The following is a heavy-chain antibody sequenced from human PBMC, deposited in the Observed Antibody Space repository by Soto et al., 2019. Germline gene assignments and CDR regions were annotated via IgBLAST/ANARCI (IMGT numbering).Heavy chain of an antibody. CDR2: IIPILGIA. D-gene: IGHD6-13*01. CDR1: GGTFSSYT. V-gene: IGHV1-69*08. J-gene: IGHJ6*03. Sequence: QVQLVQSGAEVKKPGSSVKVSCKASGGTFSSYTISWVRQAPGQGLEWMGRIIPILGIANYAQKFQGRVTITADKSTSTAYMELSSLRSEDTAVDYCAREGIAAPSFYYMDVWGKGTTVTVSS. CDR3: AREGIAAPSFYYMDV.